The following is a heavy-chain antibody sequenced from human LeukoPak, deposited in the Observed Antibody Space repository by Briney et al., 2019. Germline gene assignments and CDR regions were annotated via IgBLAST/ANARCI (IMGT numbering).Heavy chain of an antibody. J-gene: IGHJ4*02. CDR2: INPNSGGT. Sequence: ASVKVSCKASGYTFTGYYMHWVRQAPGQGLEWMGWINPNSGGTNYAQKSQGRVTTTRDTSISTAYMELSRLRSDDTAVYYCASPVGYSYGPPEGWGQGTLVTVSS. CDR3: ASPVGYSYGPPEG. V-gene: IGHV1-2*02. D-gene: IGHD5-18*01. CDR1: GYTFTGYY.